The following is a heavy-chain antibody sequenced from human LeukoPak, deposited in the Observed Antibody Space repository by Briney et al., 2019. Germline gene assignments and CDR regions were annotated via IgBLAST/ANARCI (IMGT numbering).Heavy chain of an antibody. D-gene: IGHD3-22*01. V-gene: IGHV3-53*01. Sequence: GGSLRLSCAASGFTLSDYYMSWIRQAPGKGLEWVSVIYSGGSTYYADSVKGRFTISRDNSKNTLYLQMNSLRAEDTAVYYCAHLGYYDSSGYSPGDYWGQGTLVTVSS. J-gene: IGHJ4*02. CDR2: IYSGGST. CDR1: GFTLSDYY. CDR3: AHLGYYDSSGYSPGDY.